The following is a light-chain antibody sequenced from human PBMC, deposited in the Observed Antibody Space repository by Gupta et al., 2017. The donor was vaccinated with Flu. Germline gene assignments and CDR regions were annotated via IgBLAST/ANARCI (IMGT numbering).Light chain of an antibody. CDR1: QSVSRNY. Sequence: EGATLSCRASQSVSRNYVAWYQQKPGQAPRLLIDGASSRATAFPDRFSGSGSGTDFTLTISRLELEDFAVYYCQQYGSSPNTFGQGTKLEIK. V-gene: IGKV3-20*01. J-gene: IGKJ2*01. CDR3: QQYGSSPNT. CDR2: GAS.